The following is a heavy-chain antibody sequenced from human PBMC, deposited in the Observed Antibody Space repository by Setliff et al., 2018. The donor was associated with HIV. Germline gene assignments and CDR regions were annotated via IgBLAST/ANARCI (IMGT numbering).Heavy chain of an antibody. J-gene: IGHJ5*02. CDR3: ARPQGGLGGGAWFDP. Sequence: KPSETLSLTCTVSGDSISRGSYYWGWIRQPPGKGLEWIGNILYGGSTYYNLSLKSRITMSVDTSKNRFSLGLSAVTATDTAVYYCARPQGGLGGGAWFDPWGQGILVTVSS. CDR2: ILYGGST. V-gene: IGHV4-39*01. D-gene: IGHD3-10*01. CDR1: GDSISRGSYY.